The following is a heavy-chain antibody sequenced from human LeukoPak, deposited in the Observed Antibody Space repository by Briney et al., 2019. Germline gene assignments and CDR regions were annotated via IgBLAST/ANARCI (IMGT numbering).Heavy chain of an antibody. Sequence: GGSLRLSCAASGFTFSNYGMHWVRQAPGKGLEWVAVISYDGSNKYYADSVKGRFTISRDNAKNSLYLQMNSLRAEDTALYYCARHSPLWNYWGQGTLVTVSS. V-gene: IGHV3-30*03. CDR3: ARHSPLWNY. CDR2: ISYDGSNK. J-gene: IGHJ4*02. CDR1: GFTFSNYG. D-gene: IGHD1-1*01.